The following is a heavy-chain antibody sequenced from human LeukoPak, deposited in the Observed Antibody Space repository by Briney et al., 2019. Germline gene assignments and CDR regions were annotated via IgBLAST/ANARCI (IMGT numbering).Heavy chain of an antibody. V-gene: IGHV3-23*01. J-gene: IGHJ5*02. D-gene: IGHD6-13*01. Sequence: GGSLRLSCVASGFTFSNYVMTWVRQAPGKGLEWVSTITGSGGDTFYPNSVKGRFTISRDDSKDTVYLQMNSLRLEDAAAYYCAKGKAAGLLDWFDPWGRGTLVTVSS. CDR1: GFTFSNYV. CDR2: ITGSGGDT. CDR3: AKGKAAGLLDWFDP.